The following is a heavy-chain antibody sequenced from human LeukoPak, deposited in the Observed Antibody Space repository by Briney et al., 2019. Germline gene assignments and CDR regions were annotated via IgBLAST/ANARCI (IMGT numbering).Heavy chain of an antibody. Sequence: ASVKVSCKASGYTFTSYDINWVRQATGQGLEWMGWMNPNSGNTGYAQKFQGRVTMTRNTSISTAYMELSSLRSEDTAVYYCARNRVGATHWDAFDIGGQGTMVTVSS. CDR1: GYTFTSYD. V-gene: IGHV1-8*01. CDR2: MNPNSGNT. J-gene: IGHJ3*02. D-gene: IGHD1-26*01. CDR3: ARNRVGATHWDAFDI.